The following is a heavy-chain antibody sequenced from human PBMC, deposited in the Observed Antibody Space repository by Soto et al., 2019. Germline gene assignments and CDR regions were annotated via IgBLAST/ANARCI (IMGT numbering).Heavy chain of an antibody. Sequence: SETLSLTCTVSGGSISNGNYYWTWIRQLPGKGLEWIGNIYYTGSTSYNPSLKSRVTISIDTSKNQFSLKLRSVVAADTAMYYCAKHETRRHWLDPWGQGPLVTVYS. CDR2: IYYTGST. CDR3: AKHETRRHWLDP. CDR1: GGSISNGNYY. J-gene: IGHJ5*02. V-gene: IGHV4-31*03.